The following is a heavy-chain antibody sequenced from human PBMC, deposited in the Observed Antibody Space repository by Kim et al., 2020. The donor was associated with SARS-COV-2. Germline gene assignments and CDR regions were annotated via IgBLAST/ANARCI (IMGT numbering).Heavy chain of an antibody. CDR3: ARDGTYYYDSSGPLPGAFDI. CDR2: ISYDGSNK. CDR1: GFTFSSYA. Sequence: GGSLRLSCAASGFTFSSYAMHWVRQAPGKGLEWVAVISYDGSNKYYADSVKGRFTISRDNSKNTLYLQMNSLRAEDTAVYYCARDGTYYYDSSGPLPGAFDIWGQGTMVTVSS. J-gene: IGHJ3*02. V-gene: IGHV3-30*04. D-gene: IGHD3-22*01.